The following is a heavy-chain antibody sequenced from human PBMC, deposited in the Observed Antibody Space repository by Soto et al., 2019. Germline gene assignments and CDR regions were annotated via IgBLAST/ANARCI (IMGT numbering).Heavy chain of an antibody. J-gene: IGHJ5*02. V-gene: IGHV4-38-2*01. CDR1: GYSISSGYY. D-gene: IGHD3-22*01. CDR3: ARARDDSSGFNWFDP. CDR2: IYHSGST. Sequence: SETLSLTCAVSGYSISSGYYWGWIRQPPGKGLEWIGSIYHSGSTYYNPSLKSRVTISVDTSKNQFSLRLSSVTAADTAVYYCARARDDSSGFNWFDPWGQGTLVTVSS.